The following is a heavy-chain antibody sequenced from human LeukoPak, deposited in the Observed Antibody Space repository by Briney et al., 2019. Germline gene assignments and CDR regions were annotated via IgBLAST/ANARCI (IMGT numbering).Heavy chain of an antibody. J-gene: IGHJ4*02. CDR2: IYYSGSA. CDR1: GGSINSGGYF. D-gene: IGHD2-2*01. CDR3: ARLSCSGNSFSHGGAFDS. V-gene: IGHV4-31*01. Sequence: SETLSLTCTVSGGSINSGGYFWSWIRQLPGKGLEWIGYIYYSGSAYYNPSLMTPVTLSIDPSKIQFSLKLTSVTAADTAVYYCARLSCSGNSFSHGGAFDSWGQGTLVTVSS.